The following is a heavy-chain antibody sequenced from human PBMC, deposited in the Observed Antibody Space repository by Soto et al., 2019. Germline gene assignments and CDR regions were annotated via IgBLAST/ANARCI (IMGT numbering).Heavy chain of an antibody. CDR1: GGSVASDEDY. CDR2: ISNSGST. D-gene: IGHD5-18*01. CDR3: ATESGSTYGYFDH. V-gene: IGHV4-30-4*01. Sequence: SETLSLTCTVSGGSVASDEDYWTWIRQSPGKGLEWIGYISNSGSTGYNPSLKTRLSMSVDRSKNQFTLRLTSVTAADTAVYFCATESGSTYGYFDHWGQGTQVTVSS. J-gene: IGHJ4*02.